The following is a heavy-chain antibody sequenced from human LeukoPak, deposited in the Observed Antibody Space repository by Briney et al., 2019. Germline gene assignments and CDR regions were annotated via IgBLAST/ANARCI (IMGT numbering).Heavy chain of an antibody. CDR1: GFAFSSYA. V-gene: IGHV3-23*01. D-gene: IGHD6-13*01. CDR2: ISVTGDNT. J-gene: IGHJ3*02. Sequence: PGGSLRLSCAASGFAFSSYAISWVRHAPGQGLEWVSDISVTGDNTYYAHSVKGRFTTSRDNSENTLYLQMNSLRAEDTAVYYCAKPYRGTWYNAFDIWGQGTMVTVSS. CDR3: AKPYRGTWYNAFDI.